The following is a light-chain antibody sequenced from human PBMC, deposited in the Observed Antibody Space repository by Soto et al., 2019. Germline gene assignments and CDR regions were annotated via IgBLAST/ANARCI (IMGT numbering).Light chain of an antibody. CDR1: QTVRNNY. Sequence: EFVLTQSPGTLSLSPGERATLSCRASQTVRNNYLAWYQQKPGQAPRLLIYDASSRATGIPDRFSGSGSGTEFTLTISSLQSEDFAVYYCQQYNDWPPLTFGGGTKVDIK. CDR2: DAS. CDR3: QQYNDWPPLT. J-gene: IGKJ4*01. V-gene: IGKV3-20*01.